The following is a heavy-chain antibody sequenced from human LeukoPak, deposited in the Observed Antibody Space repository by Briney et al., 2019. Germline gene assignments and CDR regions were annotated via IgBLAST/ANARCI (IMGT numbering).Heavy chain of an antibody. CDR2: ISSSSTAI. D-gene: IGHD4-23*01. Sequence: GGSLRLSCAASGFTFSSCAMSWVRQAPGKGLEWVSYISSSSTAIYYADSVKGRFTISRDNARNSLCLQMNSLRDEDTAVYYCAREIYGGCLNSWGQGTLVTVSS. V-gene: IGHV3-48*02. J-gene: IGHJ4*02. CDR3: AREIYGGCLNS. CDR1: GFTFSSCA.